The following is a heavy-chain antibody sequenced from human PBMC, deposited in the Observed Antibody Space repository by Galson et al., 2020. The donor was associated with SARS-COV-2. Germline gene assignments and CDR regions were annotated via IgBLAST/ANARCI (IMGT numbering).Heavy chain of an antibody. CDR2: IPHSGST. Sequence: ETSETLSLTCSVSDAPMSSYYWSWIRQPPGKGLEWIGYIPHSGSTSYNPTLKSRVTISVDLSKNQLSLKVTSVTAAGTAVYYCARGPSPLYGDNYYYCMDVWGRGNTVTV. V-gene: IGHV4-59*01. CDR1: DAPMSSYY. D-gene: IGHD4-17*01. J-gene: IGHJ6*02. CDR3: ARGPSPLYGDNYYYCMDV.